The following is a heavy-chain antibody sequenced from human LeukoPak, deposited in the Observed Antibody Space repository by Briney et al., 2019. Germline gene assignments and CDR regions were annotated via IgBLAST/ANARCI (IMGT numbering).Heavy chain of an antibody. D-gene: IGHD6-13*01. V-gene: IGHV1-18*01. CDR2: ISAYNGNT. J-gene: IGHJ3*02. CDR3: ARDSERYCIAAAGCAFDI. CDR1: GYTFTSYA. Sequence: VASVKVSCKAPGYTFTSYAMNWVRQAPGQGLEWMGWISAYNGNTNYAQKLQGRVTMTTDTSTSTAYMELRSLRSDDTAVYYCARDSERYCIAAAGCAFDIWGQGTMVTVSS.